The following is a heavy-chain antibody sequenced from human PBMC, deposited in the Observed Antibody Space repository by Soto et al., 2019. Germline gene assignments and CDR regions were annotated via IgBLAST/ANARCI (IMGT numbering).Heavy chain of an antibody. Sequence: SETLSLTCTVSGGSISSGGYYWSWIRQHPGKGLEWIGYIYYSGSTYYNPSLKSRVTISVDTSKNQFSLKLSSVTAADTAVYYCATTDITMVRGRLNWFDPWGQGTLVTVSS. CDR2: IYYSGST. CDR3: ATTDITMVRGRLNWFDP. D-gene: IGHD3-10*01. CDR1: GGSISSGGYY. V-gene: IGHV4-31*03. J-gene: IGHJ5*02.